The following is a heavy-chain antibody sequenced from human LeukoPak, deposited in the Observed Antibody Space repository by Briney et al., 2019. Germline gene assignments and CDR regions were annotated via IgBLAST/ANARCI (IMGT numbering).Heavy chain of an antibody. CDR3: ASGEYCSSTSCSPRIDAFDI. J-gene: IGHJ3*02. CDR1: GYTFTSYY. D-gene: IGHD2-2*01. CDR2: INPSGGST. V-gene: IGHV1-46*01. Sequence: ASVTVSCKASGYTFTSYYMHWVRQAPGQGREWMGIINPSGGSTNYAQKFQGRVTMTRDTSTSTAYMELSSLRSEDTAVYYCASGEYCSSTSCSPRIDAFDIWGQGTMVTVSS.